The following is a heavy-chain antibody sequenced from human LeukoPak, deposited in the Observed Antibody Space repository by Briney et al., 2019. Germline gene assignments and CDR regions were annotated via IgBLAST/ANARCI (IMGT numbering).Heavy chain of an antibody. CDR2: IYSGGST. CDR1: GFTVSSNY. J-gene: IGHJ6*02. V-gene: IGHV3-53*04. D-gene: IGHD3-10*01. Sequence: GGSLRLSCAASGFTVSSNYMSWVRQAPGKGLEWVSVIYSGGSTYYADSVKGRFTISRHNSKNTLYLQMNSLRAEDTAVYYCARDMVRGVITRYYYGTDVWGQGTTVTVSS. CDR3: ARDMVRGVITRYYYGTDV.